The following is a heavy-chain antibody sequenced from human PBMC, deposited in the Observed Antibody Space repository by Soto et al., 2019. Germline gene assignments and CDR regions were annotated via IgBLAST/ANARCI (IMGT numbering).Heavy chain of an antibody. J-gene: IGHJ4*02. CDR3: AKDLVVVPAAPDY. CDR1: GFTFSSYG. D-gene: IGHD2-2*01. V-gene: IGHV3-30*02. Sequence: GGSLRLSCAASGFTFSSYGMHWVRQAPGKGLEWVAVIWYDGSNKYYADSVKGRFTISRDNSKNTLYLQMNSLRAEDTAVYYCAKDLVVVPAAPDYWGQGTLVTVSS. CDR2: IWYDGSNK.